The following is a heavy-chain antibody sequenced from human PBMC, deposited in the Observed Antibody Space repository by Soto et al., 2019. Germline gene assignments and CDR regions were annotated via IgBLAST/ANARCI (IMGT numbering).Heavy chain of an antibody. Sequence: GGSLRLSCAASGFTFSSYAMHWVRQAPGKGLEWVAVISYDGSDKYYADSVKGRFTISRDNSKNTLNLQMNSLRADDTAVYYCAKALGELSPESYDYWGQGTLVTVSS. CDR3: AKALGELSPESYDY. CDR1: GFTFSSYA. D-gene: IGHD3-16*02. J-gene: IGHJ4*02. V-gene: IGHV3-30*18. CDR2: ISYDGSDK.